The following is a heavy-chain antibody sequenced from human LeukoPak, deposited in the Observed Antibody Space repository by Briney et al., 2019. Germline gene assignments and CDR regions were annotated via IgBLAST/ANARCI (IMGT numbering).Heavy chain of an antibody. V-gene: IGHV4-59*01. Sequence: SETLSLTCTVSGGSISSYYESWIRQPPGKGLEWIGYIYHSGSTNYNPSLKSRVTISVDTSKNQFSLKLSSVTAADTAVYYCARGTIAVAGTDYYYYYMDVWGKGTTVTVSS. CDR2: IYHSGST. CDR1: GGSISSYY. CDR3: ARGTIAVAGTDYYYYYMDV. J-gene: IGHJ6*03. D-gene: IGHD6-19*01.